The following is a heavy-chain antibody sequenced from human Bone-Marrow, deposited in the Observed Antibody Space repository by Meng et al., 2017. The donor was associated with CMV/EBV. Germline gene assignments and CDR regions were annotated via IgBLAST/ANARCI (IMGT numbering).Heavy chain of an antibody. CDR2: ISSSSSYI. D-gene: IGHD1-26*01. J-gene: IGHJ4*02. CDR3: ARDPGVGATPSYFDY. V-gene: IGHV3-21*01. Sequence: GGSLRLSCAASGFTVSSNYMSWVRQAPGKGLEWVSSISSSSSYIYYADSVKGRFTISRDNAKNSLYLQMNSLRAEDTAVYYCARDPGVGATPSYFDYWGQGTLVTVSS. CDR1: GFTVSSNY.